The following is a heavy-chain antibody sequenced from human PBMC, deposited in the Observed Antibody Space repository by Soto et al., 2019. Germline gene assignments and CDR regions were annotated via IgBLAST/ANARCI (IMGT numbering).Heavy chain of an antibody. CDR2: IKSKTDGGTT. J-gene: IGHJ3*02. Sequence: SVSNAWMNWVRQAPGKGLEWVGRIKSKTDGGTTDYAAPVKGRFTISRDDSKNTLYLQMNSLKTEDTAVYYCTTETQDAFDIWGQGTMVTVSS. CDR3: TTETQDAFDI. V-gene: IGHV3-15*07. CDR1: SVSNAW.